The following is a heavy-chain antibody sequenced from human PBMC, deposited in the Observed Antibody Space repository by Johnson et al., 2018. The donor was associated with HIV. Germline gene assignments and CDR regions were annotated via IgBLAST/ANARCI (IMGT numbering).Heavy chain of an antibody. CDR2: ISAGTDGP. V-gene: IGHV3-23*04. CDR1: GFSFSDYY. Sequence: VQLVESGGDLVKPGGSLRLSCAASGFSFSDYYMSWVRQPPGKGLEWVSAISAGTDGPYYADSVKGRFTISRDNSKNTVYLLMNRLRAEDTAVYYCAKETQYKVGWDAFDLWGQGTMVTVSS. D-gene: IGHD1-14*01. J-gene: IGHJ3*01. CDR3: AKETQYKVGWDAFDL.